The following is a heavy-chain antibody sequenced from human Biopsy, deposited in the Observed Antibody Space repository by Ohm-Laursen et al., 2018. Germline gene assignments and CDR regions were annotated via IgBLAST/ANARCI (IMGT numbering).Heavy chain of an antibody. CDR1: GFSFSDYG. CDR2: IWYDGTNK. J-gene: IGHJ6*02. D-gene: IGHD3-16*01. Sequence: SLRLSCAASGFSFSDYGMHWVRQAPGRGLEWVAVIWYDGTNKYYAESVEGRFTISRDNSKNMVYLQMGSLTVEDTAVYYRAKVHDSGYYYYSMDVWGQGTTVTVSS. V-gene: IGHV3-33*06. CDR3: AKVHDSGYYYYSMDV.